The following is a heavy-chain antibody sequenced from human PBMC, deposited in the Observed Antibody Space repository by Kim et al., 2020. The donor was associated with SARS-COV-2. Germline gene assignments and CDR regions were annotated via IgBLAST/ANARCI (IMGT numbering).Heavy chain of an antibody. V-gene: IGHV3-23*01. J-gene: IGHJ4*02. D-gene: IGHD3-22*01. Sequence: SVKGRFTISRDNSKNTLYLQMNSLRAEDTAVYYCAKAEYYYDSSGYLFDYWGQGTLVTVSS. CDR3: AKAEYYYDSSGYLFDY.